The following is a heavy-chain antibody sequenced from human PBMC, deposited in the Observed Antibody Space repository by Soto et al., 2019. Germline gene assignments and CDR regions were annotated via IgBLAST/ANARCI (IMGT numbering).Heavy chain of an antibody. CDR3: ARAELRMDTAIATPEKRDYYYGMDV. Sequence: EVQLVESGGGLVQPGGSLRLSCAASGFTFSSYSMNWVRQAPGKGLEWVSSISSSSSYIYYADSVKGRFTISRDNAKNSLYLQMNSLRAEDTAVYYCARAELRMDTAIATPEKRDYYYGMDVWGQGTTVTVSS. CDR1: GFTFSSYS. J-gene: IGHJ6*02. V-gene: IGHV3-21*01. CDR2: ISSSSSYI. D-gene: IGHD5-18*01.